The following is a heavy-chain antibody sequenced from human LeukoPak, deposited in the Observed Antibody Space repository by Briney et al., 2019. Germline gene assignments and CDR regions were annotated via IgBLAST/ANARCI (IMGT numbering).Heavy chain of an antibody. Sequence: GGSLRLSCAASGFTFSSYAMHWVRQAPGKGLEWVAVISYDGSNKYYADSVKGRFTISRGNSKNTLYLQMNSLRAEDTAVYYCARGDYPDYWGQGTLVTVSS. CDR1: GFTFSSYA. CDR2: ISYDGSNK. J-gene: IGHJ4*02. V-gene: IGHV3-30*04. CDR3: ARGDYPDY.